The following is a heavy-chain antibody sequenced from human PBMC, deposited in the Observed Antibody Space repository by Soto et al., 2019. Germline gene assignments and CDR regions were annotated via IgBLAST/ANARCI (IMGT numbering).Heavy chain of an antibody. V-gene: IGHV4-39*01. CDR1: GGSIRNNNYY. D-gene: IGHD5-12*01. Sequence: PSETLSLTCTVSGGSIRNNNYYWGWVRQPPGKGLEWIASISYSGTAYYSPSLKSRVTESIDTSKNQFSLQLNSVTPEDAAVYYCANDPGYSLDYWGQGTQVTVSS. CDR2: ISYSGTA. J-gene: IGHJ4*02. CDR3: ANDPGYSLDY.